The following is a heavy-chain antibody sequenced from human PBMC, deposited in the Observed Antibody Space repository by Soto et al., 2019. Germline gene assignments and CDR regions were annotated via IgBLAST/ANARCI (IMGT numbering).Heavy chain of an antibody. J-gene: IGHJ4*02. Sequence: ASVKVSCKASGGTFSSYAISWVRQAPGQGLEWMGGIIPIFGTANYAQKFQGRVTITADKSTSTAYMELSSLRSEDTAVYYCARGVPLKPYYFDYWGQGTLVTVSS. V-gene: IGHV1-69*06. CDR3: ARGVPLKPYYFDY. CDR2: IIPIFGTA. CDR1: GGTFSSYA. D-gene: IGHD3-16*02.